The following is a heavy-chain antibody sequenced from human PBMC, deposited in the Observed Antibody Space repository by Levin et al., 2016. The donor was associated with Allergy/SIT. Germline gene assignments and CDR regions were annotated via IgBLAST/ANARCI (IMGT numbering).Heavy chain of an antibody. V-gene: IGHV4-59*01. D-gene: IGHD6-13*01. CDR2: IYYSGST. J-gene: IGHJ4*02. Sequence: RQPPGKGLEWIGYIYYSGSTNYNPSLKSRVTISVDTSKNQFSLKLSSVTAADTAVYYCASMDDPGIAAAGTPAYYFDYWGQGTLVTVSS. CDR3: ASMDDPGIAAAGTPAYYFDY.